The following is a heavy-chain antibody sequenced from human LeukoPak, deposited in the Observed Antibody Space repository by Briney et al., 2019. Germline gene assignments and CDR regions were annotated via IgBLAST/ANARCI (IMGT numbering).Heavy chain of an antibody. J-gene: IGHJ4*02. V-gene: IGHV1-2*02. CDR3: ARHAGWNEMATSTCDF. CDR1: GYTFTGYY. D-gene: IGHD5-12*01. CDR2: INPHSGGT. Sequence: ASVKVSCKASGYTFTGYYMHWVRQAPGQGLEWMGWINPHSGGTKYAQKFQGRVTISVDTSKNQFFLDLNSVTAADTAVYHCARHAGWNEMATSTCDFWGQGTLVTVSS.